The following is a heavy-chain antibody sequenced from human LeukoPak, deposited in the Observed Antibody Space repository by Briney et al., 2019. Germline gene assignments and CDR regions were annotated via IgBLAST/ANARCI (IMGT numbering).Heavy chain of an antibody. V-gene: IGHV1-2*02. D-gene: IGHD5-12*01. CDR1: GYTFTGYY. CDR3: ARDPTRGDLSVY. J-gene: IGHJ4*02. Sequence: GASVKVSCKASGYTFTGYYMHWVRQAPGQGLEWMGWINPNSGGTNYAQKFQGRVTMTRDTSISTAYMELSRLTSDDMAVYYCARDPTRGDLSVYWGQGPLVTVSS. CDR2: INPNSGGT.